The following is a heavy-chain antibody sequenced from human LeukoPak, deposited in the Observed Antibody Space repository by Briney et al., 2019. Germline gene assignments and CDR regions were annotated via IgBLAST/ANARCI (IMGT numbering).Heavy chain of an antibody. J-gene: IGHJ6*03. Sequence: GGSLRLSCAASGFTFSSYGMSWVRQAPGKGLEWVSAISSSGGSTYYADSVKGRFTISRDNSKNTLYLQMNSLRAEDTAVYYCAKGQYYYGSGSYPTYYYMDVWGKGTTVTISS. CDR2: ISSSGGST. D-gene: IGHD3-10*01. CDR1: GFTFSSYG. V-gene: IGHV3-23*01. CDR3: AKGQYYYGSGSYPTYYYMDV.